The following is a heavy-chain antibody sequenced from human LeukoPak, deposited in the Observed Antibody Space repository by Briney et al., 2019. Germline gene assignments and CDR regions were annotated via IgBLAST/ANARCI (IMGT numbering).Heavy chain of an antibody. V-gene: IGHV3-30*02. CDR2: IRYDGSNK. CDR3: AKDYSESGSYLYYFDY. CDR1: GFTFSSYG. Sequence: GGTLRLSCAASGFTFSSYGMSWVRQAPGKGLEWVAFIRYDGSNKYYADSVKGRFTISRDNSKNTLYLQMNSLRAEDTAVYYCAKDYSESGSYLYYFDYWGQGTLVTVSS. J-gene: IGHJ4*02. D-gene: IGHD1-26*01.